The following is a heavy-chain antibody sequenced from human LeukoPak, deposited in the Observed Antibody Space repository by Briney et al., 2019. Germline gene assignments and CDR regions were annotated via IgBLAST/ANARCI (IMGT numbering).Heavy chain of an antibody. CDR3: ARHWASGYSYGYWFDP. V-gene: IGHV4-59*08. D-gene: IGHD5-18*01. J-gene: IGHJ5*02. CDR2: IYYSGST. Sequence: SETLSLTCTVSGGSISSYYWSWIRQPPGKGLERIGYIYYSGSTNYNPSLKSRVTISVDTSKNQFSLKLSSVTAADTAVYYCARHWASGYSYGYWFDPWGQGTLVTVSS. CDR1: GGSISSYY.